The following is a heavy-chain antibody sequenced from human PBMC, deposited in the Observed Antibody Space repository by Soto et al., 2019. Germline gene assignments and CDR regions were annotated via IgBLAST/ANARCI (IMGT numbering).Heavy chain of an antibody. CDR1: GFTFSSYS. J-gene: IGHJ4*02. CDR2: ISSSSSYI. D-gene: IGHD2-2*03. Sequence: GGSLRLSCAASGFTFSSYSMNWVRQAPGKGLEWVSSISSSSSYIYYADSVKGRFTISRDNAKNSLYLQMNSLRAEDTAVYYCARASAWDGYCSSTSCYGPGDYWGQGTLVTVSS. V-gene: IGHV3-21*01. CDR3: ARASAWDGYCSSTSCYGPGDY.